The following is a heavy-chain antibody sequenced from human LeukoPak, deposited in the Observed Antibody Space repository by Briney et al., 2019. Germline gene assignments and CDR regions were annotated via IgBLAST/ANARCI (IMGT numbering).Heavy chain of an antibody. CDR3: TKFDYAAFEY. Sequence: PGGSLRLSCTASGFTFSNACMSWVRQAPGKGLEWVGRVKSKTNGGTIDYAAPVKGRFTISRDDSKNTLYLQMNSLKTEDTAVYYCTKFDYAAFEYWGQGALVTVSS. D-gene: IGHD4-17*01. CDR2: VKSKTNGGTI. V-gene: IGHV3-15*01. J-gene: IGHJ4*02. CDR1: GFTFSNAC.